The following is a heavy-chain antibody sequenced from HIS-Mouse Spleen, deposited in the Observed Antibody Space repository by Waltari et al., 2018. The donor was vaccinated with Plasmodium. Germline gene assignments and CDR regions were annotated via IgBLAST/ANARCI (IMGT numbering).Heavy chain of an antibody. CDR2: IYYSGRT. CDR1: GGSISSSSYY. D-gene: IGHD1-26*01. V-gene: IGHV4-39*01. CDR3: ARRGGSYYYFDY. J-gene: IGHJ4*02. Sequence: QLQLQESGPGLVKPSETLSLTCTVSGGSISSSSYYWGWIRQHPGKGLGWIGSIYYSGRTYYNPSLKSRVTISVDTSKNQFSLKLSSVTAADTAVYYCARRGGSYYYFDYWGQGTLVTVSS.